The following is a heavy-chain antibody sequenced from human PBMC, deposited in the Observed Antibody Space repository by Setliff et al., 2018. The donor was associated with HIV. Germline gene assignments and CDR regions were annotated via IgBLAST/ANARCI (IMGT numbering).Heavy chain of an antibody. CDR3: VKGGTLAGQFYYYMNV. J-gene: IGHJ6*03. CDR1: GFNFNNYA. CDR2: ITWRGGVL. D-gene: IGHD6-19*01. V-gene: IGHV3-9*01. Sequence: GGSLRLSCEGSGFNFNNYAMHWVRQPPGKGLEWVSGITWRGGVLGYAASAKGRFIISRDNARSSLHLQMNSLATEDTALYFCVKGGTLAGQFYYYMNVWGKGTTVTAP.